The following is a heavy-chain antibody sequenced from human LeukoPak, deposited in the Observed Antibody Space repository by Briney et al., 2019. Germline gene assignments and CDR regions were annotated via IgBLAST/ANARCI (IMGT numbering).Heavy chain of an antibody. CDR2: IYYSGST. J-gene: IGHJ5*02. Sequence: NASETLSLTCTVSGGSISSSSYYWGWIRQPPGKGLEWIGSIYYSGSTYYNPSLKSRVTISVDTSKNQFSLKLSSVTAADTAVYYCARRMGIRGAYHRFDPWGQGTLVTVSS. D-gene: IGHD3-10*01. V-gene: IGHV4-39*01. CDR3: ARRMGIRGAYHRFDP. CDR1: GGSISSSSYY.